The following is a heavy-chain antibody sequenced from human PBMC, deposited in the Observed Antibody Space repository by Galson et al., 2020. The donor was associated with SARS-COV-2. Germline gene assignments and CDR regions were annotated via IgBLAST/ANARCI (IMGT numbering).Heavy chain of an antibody. J-gene: IGHJ3*02. D-gene: IGHD3-22*01. Sequence: DGRTYYPDSVKGRFTISRDNAKNSLHLQMNSLTAGDTAVYYCARDDDSSGMGAFDIWGRGTMVTVSS. V-gene: IGHV3-13*01. CDR2: DGRT. CDR3: ARDDDSSGMGAFDI.